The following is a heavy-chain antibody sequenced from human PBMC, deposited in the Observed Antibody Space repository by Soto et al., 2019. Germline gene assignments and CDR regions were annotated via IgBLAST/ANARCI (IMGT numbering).Heavy chain of an antibody. CDR3: ARVRFGEWGYAMDV. CDR1: GLTFSDCY. Sequence: QVQLVESGGGLVKPGGSLRLSCAASGLTFSDCYMNWIRQAPGKGLEWVSYISSSGSSINYAGSVKGGFTISRDNAKNSPYLQMNSLRAEDTAMYYCARVRFGEWGYAMDVWGQGTTVTVSS. J-gene: IGHJ6*02. CDR2: ISSSGSSI. V-gene: IGHV3-11*01. D-gene: IGHD3-10*01.